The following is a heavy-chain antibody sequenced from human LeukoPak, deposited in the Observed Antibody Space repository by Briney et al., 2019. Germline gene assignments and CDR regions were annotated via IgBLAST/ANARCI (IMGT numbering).Heavy chain of an antibody. CDR1: GFTFSSYS. J-gene: IGHJ4*02. V-gene: IGHV3-7*01. Sequence: GGSLRLSFAASGFTFSSYSMAWVRQAPGKGLEFVANIRQGGSGEEYVDSVKGRFTISRDNARNSLFLQMNSLRAEDTAVYYCARWRWQQSEFDFWGQGTLVTVSS. CDR2: IRQGGSGE. D-gene: IGHD5-24*01. CDR3: ARWRWQQSEFDF.